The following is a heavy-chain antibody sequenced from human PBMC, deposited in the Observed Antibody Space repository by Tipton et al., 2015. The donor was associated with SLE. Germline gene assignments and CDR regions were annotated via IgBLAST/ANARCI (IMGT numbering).Heavy chain of an antibody. V-gene: IGHV4-4*07. Sequence: TLSLTCTVSGDSIVTYHWNWIRQPAGKGLEWIGRIHSSGNINYNPSLKSRVTMSLDASKNQFSLKLSSVTAADTAVYYCARATLLTQRITMADAFDIWGQGTMVTVSS. CDR2: IHSSGNI. CDR3: ARATLLTQRITMADAFDI. J-gene: IGHJ3*02. D-gene: IGHD3-10*01. CDR1: GDSIVTYH.